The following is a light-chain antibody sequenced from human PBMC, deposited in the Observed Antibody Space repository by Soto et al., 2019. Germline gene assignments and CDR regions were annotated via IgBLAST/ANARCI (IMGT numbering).Light chain of an antibody. V-gene: IGLV1-40*01. CDR1: SSNIGAGYD. Sequence: QSVLTQPPSVSGAPGQRVTISCTGSSSNIGAGYDVHWYQQLPGTAPKLLIYGNSNRPSGVPDRFSGSKSGTSASLAITGLQAEDEADYYCQSNDSSLCGSGVFGGGTKLTVL. J-gene: IGLJ2*01. CDR3: QSNDSSLCGSGV. CDR2: GNS.